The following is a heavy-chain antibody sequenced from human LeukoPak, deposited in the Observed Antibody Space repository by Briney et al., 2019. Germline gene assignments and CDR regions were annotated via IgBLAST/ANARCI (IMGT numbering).Heavy chain of an antibody. Sequence: PSETLSLTCTVSGGPISSSSYYWGWIRQPPGKGLEWIGSIYYSGSTYYNPSLKSRVTISVDTSKNQFSLKLSSVTAADTAVYYCARHRTIFGVVIIWFDPWGQGTLVTVSS. CDR3: ARHRTIFGVVIIWFDP. CDR1: GGPISSSSYY. J-gene: IGHJ5*02. CDR2: IYYSGST. V-gene: IGHV4-39*01. D-gene: IGHD3-3*01.